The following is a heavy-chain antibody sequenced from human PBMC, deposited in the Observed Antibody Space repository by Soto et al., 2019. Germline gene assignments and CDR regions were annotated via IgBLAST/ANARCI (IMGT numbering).Heavy chain of an antibody. J-gene: IGHJ4*02. CDR3: ARSVEGHFDY. Sequence: EVQLVESGGGLVQPGGSLRLSCAASGFPFSIYSMNWVRQAPGKGLEWSSYITSDTNTIKYADSVKGRFTISRDNAKNVVYLQMNSLRDEDTAVYFCARSVEGHFDYWGQGTVVTVSS. CDR2: ITSDTNTI. V-gene: IGHV3-48*02. CDR1: GFPFSIYS. D-gene: IGHD6-19*01.